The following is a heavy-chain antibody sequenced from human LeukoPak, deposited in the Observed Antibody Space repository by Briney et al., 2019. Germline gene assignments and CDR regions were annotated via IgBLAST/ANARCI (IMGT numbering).Heavy chain of an antibody. D-gene: IGHD3-10*01. J-gene: IGHJ4*02. CDR2: IKLDGREK. CDR3: ATSNMGRGAEAPY. CDR1: GLTFSNYA. V-gene: IGHV3-7*01. Sequence: PGGSLRLSCAVAGLTFSNYAMHWVRQAPGEGLEWRANIKLDGREKNYVDSVKGRFTLSRDNAKNSLFRQMNSLRAEDTAVYYCATSNMGRGAEAPYWGQGTLVTVSS.